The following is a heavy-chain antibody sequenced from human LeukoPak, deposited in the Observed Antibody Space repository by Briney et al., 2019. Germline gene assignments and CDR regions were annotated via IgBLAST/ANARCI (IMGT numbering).Heavy chain of an antibody. J-gene: IGHJ6*04. CDR1: AFTFSDYY. CDR3: AELGITMIGGV. V-gene: IGHV3-11*01. CDR2: IGSSGSII. Sequence: GGSLRLSCAASAFTFSDYYMSWIRQAPGKGLEWVSYIGSSGSIIYYADSVKGRFTISRDNAKNSLYLQMNSLRAEDTAVYYCAELGITMIGGVWGKGTTVTISS. D-gene: IGHD3-10*02.